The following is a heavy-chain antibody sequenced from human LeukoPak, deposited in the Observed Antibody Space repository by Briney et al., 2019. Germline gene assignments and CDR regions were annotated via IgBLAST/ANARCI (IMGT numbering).Heavy chain of an antibody. J-gene: IGHJ4*02. V-gene: IGHV4-59*01. D-gene: IGHD3-3*01. Sequence: SETLSLTCTVSGGSISSYYWSWIRQPPGKRLEWIRHIYYSGSTNYNPSLKSRVTISVDTSKNQFSLKLSSVTAADTAVYYCASRSSIWSGYQDTLYYFDSWGQGTLVTVSS. CDR1: GGSISSYY. CDR2: IYYSGST. CDR3: ASRSSIWSGYQDTLYYFDS.